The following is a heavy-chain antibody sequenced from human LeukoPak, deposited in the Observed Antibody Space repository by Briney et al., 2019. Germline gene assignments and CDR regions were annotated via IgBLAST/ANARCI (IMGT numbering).Heavy chain of an antibody. J-gene: IGHJ4*02. CDR2: IYYSGST. V-gene: IGHV4-39*07. CDR1: GGSISSSSYY. Sequence: SETLSLTCTVSGGSISSSSYYRGWIRQPPGKGLEWIGSIYYSGSTYYNPSLKSRVTISVDTSKNQFSLKLSSVTAADTAVYYCARDNRDYDILTGYYFGGDYWGQGTLVTVSS. D-gene: IGHD3-9*01. CDR3: ARDNRDYDILTGYYFGGDY.